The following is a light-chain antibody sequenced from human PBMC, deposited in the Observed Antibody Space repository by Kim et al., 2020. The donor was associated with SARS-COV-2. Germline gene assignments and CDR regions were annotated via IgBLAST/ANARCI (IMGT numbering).Light chain of an antibody. CDR2: GAS. V-gene: IGKV3-20*01. CDR1: QSVSTSY. CDR3: QQYGTSRGT. J-gene: IGKJ1*01. Sequence: SPGEGATRSCRASQSVSTSYLAWYQQKPGQAPRLLIYGASSRATRIPDRFSGSGSGTDFTLTISRLEPEDFAVYYCQQYGTSRGTFGQGTKVDIK.